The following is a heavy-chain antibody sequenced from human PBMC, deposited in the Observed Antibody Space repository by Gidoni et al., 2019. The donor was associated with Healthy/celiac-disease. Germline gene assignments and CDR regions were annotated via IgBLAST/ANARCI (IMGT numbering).Heavy chain of an antibody. V-gene: IGHV3-30-3*01. Sequence: QVQLVESGGGVVQHGRSLRLSCAASGFTFSSYAMHWVRQAPGKGLEWVAVISYDGSNKYYADSVKGRFTISRDNSKNTLYLQMNSLRAEDTTVYYCARDRAPYYFDYWGQGTLVTVSS. CDR2: ISYDGSNK. CDR3: ARDRAPYYFDY. J-gene: IGHJ4*02. CDR1: GFTFSSYA.